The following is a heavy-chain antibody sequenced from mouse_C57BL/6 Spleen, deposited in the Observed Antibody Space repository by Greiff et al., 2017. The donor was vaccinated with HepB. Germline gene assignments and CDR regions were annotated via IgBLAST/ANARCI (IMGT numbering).Heavy chain of an antibody. CDR1: GYTLTDYY. CDR3: ARGGTGFAY. CDR2: INPNNGGT. Sequence: VQLQQSGPELVKPGASVKISCKASGYTLTDYYMNWVKQSHGKSLEWIGDINPNNGGTSYNQKFKGKATLTVDKSSSTAYMELRSLTSEDSAVYYCARGGTGFAYWGQGTLVTVSA. V-gene: IGHV1-26*01. J-gene: IGHJ3*01. D-gene: IGHD3-3*01.